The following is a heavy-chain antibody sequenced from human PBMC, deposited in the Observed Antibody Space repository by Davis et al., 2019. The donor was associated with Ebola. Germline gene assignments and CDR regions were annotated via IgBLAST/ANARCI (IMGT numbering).Heavy chain of an antibody. J-gene: IGHJ4*02. CDR3: AREDQYNTFDY. Sequence: GESLITSRAASGFTFSSYWMSRVRQAPGKGLEWVANINQDGSGTYYVDSVKGRFIISRDNAKNSLYLHIYSLTAEDTAVYYCAREDQYNTFDYWGQGTLVTVSS. V-gene: IGHV3-7*01. CDR2: INQDGSGT. D-gene: IGHD1-1*01. CDR1: GFTFSSYW.